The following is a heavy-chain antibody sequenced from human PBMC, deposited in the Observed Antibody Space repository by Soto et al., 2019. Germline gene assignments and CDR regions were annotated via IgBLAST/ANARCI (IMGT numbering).Heavy chain of an antibody. CDR2: IYYSGST. CDR1: GGSISSGGYY. D-gene: IGHD3-22*01. V-gene: IGHV4-31*03. Sequence: SETLSLTCTVSGGSISSGGYYWSWIRQHPGKGLEWIGYIYYSGSTYYNPSLKSRVTISVDTSKNQFSLKLSSVTAADTAVYYCARRQYYYDSSGPTPHGKLDIWGQGTMVTVSS. CDR3: ARRQYYYDSSGPTPHGKLDI. J-gene: IGHJ3*02.